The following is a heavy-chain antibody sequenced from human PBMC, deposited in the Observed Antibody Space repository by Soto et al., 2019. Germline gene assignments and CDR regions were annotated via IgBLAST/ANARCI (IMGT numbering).Heavy chain of an antibody. CDR1: GGSISSSSYY. V-gene: IGHV4-39*01. CDR2: IYYSGST. Sequence: SETLSLTCTVSGGSISSSSYYWGWIRQPPGKGLEWIGSIYYSGSTYYNPSLKSRVTISVDTSKNQFSLKLSSVTAADTAVYYCASGTYYYDSSGYLFDYWGQGTLVTVSS. D-gene: IGHD3-22*01. CDR3: ASGTYYYDSSGYLFDY. J-gene: IGHJ4*02.